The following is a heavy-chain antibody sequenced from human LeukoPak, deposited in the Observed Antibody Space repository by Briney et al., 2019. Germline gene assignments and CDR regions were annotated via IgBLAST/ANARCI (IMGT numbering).Heavy chain of an antibody. CDR1: GGSVSSNGYF. J-gene: IGHJ4*02. Sequence: SETLSLTCSVSGGSVSSNGYFWNWIRQPPGKGLEWIGYIFNRGSTYYNPSLKSRVTISVDTSKNQISLKLSSVTAADTAVYYCARHLNNEAFDYWGQGTLVTVSS. CDR3: ARHLNNEAFDY. CDR2: IFNRGST. D-gene: IGHD1/OR15-1a*01. V-gene: IGHV4-39*01.